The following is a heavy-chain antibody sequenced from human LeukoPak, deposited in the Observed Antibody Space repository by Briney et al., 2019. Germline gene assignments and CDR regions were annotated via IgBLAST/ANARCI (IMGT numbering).Heavy chain of an antibody. Sequence: PGGSLRLSCAASGFXFSSYWISWVRQAPGKGLEWVANIKQDGSEKYYVDSVKGRCTISRDNAKNSLYLQMNSLRAEDTAVYYCAREGAVAGTTDYWGQGTLVTVSS. CDR2: IKQDGSEK. CDR1: GFXFSSYW. J-gene: IGHJ4*02. CDR3: AREGAVAGTTDY. D-gene: IGHD6-19*01. V-gene: IGHV3-7*04.